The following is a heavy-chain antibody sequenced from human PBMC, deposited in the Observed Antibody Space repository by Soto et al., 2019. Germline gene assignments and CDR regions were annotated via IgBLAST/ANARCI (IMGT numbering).Heavy chain of an antibody. D-gene: IGHD3-3*01. CDR1: GFTFSSYA. Sequence: EVQLLESGGGLVQPGGSLRLSCAASGFTFSSYAMSWVRQAPGKGLEWVSAISGSGGSTYYADSVKGRFTISRDNSKNTLYLQMNSLRAEDTAVYYCAKWPTPIFGVVTSQSNDYWGQGTLVTVSS. V-gene: IGHV3-23*01. CDR3: AKWPTPIFGVVTSQSNDY. J-gene: IGHJ4*02. CDR2: ISGSGGST.